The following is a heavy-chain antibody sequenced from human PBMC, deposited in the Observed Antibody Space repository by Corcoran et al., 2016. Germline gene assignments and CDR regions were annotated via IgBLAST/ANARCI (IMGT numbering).Heavy chain of an antibody. J-gene: IGHJ5*02. D-gene: IGHD2-15*01. CDR3: ARFHCSGGSCYARGENWFDP. Sequence: EVQLVQSGAEVKKPGESLKISRKGSGYSFTSYWIGWVRQMPGKGLEWMGIIFPGDSDTRYSPSFQGQVTISADKSISTAYLQWSSLKASDTAMYYCARFHCSGGSCYARGENWFDPWGQGTLVTVSS. CDR2: IFPGDSDT. CDR1: GYSFTSYW. V-gene: IGHV5-51*01.